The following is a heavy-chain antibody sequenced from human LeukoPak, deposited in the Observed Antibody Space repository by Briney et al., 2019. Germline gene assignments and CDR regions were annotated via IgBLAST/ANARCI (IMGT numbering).Heavy chain of an antibody. J-gene: IGHJ3*02. Sequence: ASVKVSCKTSGYTFATCAVHWVRQAPGQRLEWMGWIHADSGNTKYSQKLQGRVAIARDTSASTIYMELTSLRIEDTAVYFCTIGLAGDWDAFDIWGLGTMVTVSS. CDR1: GYTFATCA. CDR2: IHADSGNT. D-gene: IGHD6-19*01. V-gene: IGHV1-3*01. CDR3: TIGLAGDWDAFDI.